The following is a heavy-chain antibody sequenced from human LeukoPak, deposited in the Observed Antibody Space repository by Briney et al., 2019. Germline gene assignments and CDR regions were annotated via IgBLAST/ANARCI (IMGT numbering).Heavy chain of an antibody. V-gene: IGHV1-8*03. Sequence: GASVKVSCKASGYTFTGYYMHWVRQAPGQGLEWMGWITPNDGHGGYAQNFQGRVTITRDTSISTAYMELSSLRSDDTAVYYCARSETGDERIGVDYWGQGTLVTVSS. J-gene: IGHJ4*02. CDR1: GYTFTGYY. D-gene: IGHD1-14*01. CDR2: ITPNDGHG. CDR3: ARSETGDERIGVDY.